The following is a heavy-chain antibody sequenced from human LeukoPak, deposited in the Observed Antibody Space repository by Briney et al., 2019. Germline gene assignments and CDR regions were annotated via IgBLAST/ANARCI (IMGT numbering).Heavy chain of an antibody. J-gene: IGHJ4*02. CDR3: ARVLADAGTGY. D-gene: IGHD6-13*01. V-gene: IGHV1-46*01. Sequence: ASVKVSCKASGYTSTDYYIHWVRQAPGQGLEWMGIIHPSGGSTTYAQKFQGRVTVTSDTSTSTVYMELSSLRSEDTAVYYCARVLADAGTGYWGQGTLVTVSS. CDR1: GYTSTDYY. CDR2: IHPSGGST.